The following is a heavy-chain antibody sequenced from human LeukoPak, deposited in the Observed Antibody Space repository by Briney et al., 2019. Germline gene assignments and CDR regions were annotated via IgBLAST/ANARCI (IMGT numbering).Heavy chain of an antibody. CDR2: IYHSGST. V-gene: IGHV4-61*03. J-gene: IGHJ1*01. CDR3: ATNGWYCLDH. D-gene: IGHD6-19*01. Sequence: SETLSLTCTVSGGSISSGGYYWSWIRQHPGKGLEWIGEIYHSGSTNYNPSLQSRVTISVDKSNNHFSLRLTSVTAADTAVYYCATNGWYCLDHWGQGALVTVSS. CDR1: GGSISSGGYY.